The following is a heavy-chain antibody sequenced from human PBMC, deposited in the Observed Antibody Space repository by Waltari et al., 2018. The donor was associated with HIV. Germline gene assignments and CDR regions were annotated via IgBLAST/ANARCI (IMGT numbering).Heavy chain of an antibody. J-gene: IGHJ4*02. Sequence: EVQLLESGGDLQQTGGSLRHSCAASGSISSSYAMCWVVPAPGRGLGGVSSINGGTTGTFYAYSVKGRFTISRDSSKNTLYLQMNSLRAEDTAVYYCAKDRSYDSSGYFDYWGEGTLVTVSS. D-gene: IGHD3-22*01. CDR3: AKDRSYDSSGYFDY. CDR1: GSISSSYA. CDR2: INGGTTGT. V-gene: IGHV3-23*01.